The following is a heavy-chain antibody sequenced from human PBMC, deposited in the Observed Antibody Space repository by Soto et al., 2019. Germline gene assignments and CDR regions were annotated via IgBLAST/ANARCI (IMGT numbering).Heavy chain of an antibody. Sequence: PGGSLRLSCAASGFTFSSYAMHWVRQAPGKGLEWVANIKQDGSEKYYVDSVKGRFTISRDNAKNSLYLQMNSLRAEDTAVYYCVRDYSSYGPFDYWGQGTLVTVSS. CDR3: VRDYSSYGPFDY. CDR2: IKQDGSEK. D-gene: IGHD5-18*01. CDR1: GFTFSSYA. V-gene: IGHV3-7*01. J-gene: IGHJ4*02.